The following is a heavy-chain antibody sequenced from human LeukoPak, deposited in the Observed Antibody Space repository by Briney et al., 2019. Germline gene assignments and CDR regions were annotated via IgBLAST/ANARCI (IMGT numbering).Heavy chain of an antibody. CDR2: INPNSGGT. J-gene: IGHJ3*02. CDR3: AGGIAAAGPTDAVDI. V-gene: IGHV1-2*02. CDR1: GYTFTGYY. D-gene: IGHD6-13*01. Sequence: ASVKVSCKASGYTFTGYYMHWVRQAPGQGLEWMGWINPNSGGTNYAQKFQGRVTMTRDTSISTAYMELSRLRSDDTAVYYCAGGIAAAGPTDAVDIWGQGTMVTVSS.